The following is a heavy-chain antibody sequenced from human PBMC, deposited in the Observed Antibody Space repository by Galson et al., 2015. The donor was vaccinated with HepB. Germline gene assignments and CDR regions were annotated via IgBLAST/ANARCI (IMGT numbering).Heavy chain of an antibody. Sequence: SLRLSCAVSGFTFSSYSINWVRQAPGKGLEWVSYISSSSSYIYYADSVKGRFTISRDNARKSLYLEMSSLRAEDTAVYYCASEGYSYGYFLGWGQGTL. J-gene: IGHJ4*02. D-gene: IGHD5-18*01. CDR1: GFTFSSYS. CDR3: ASEGYSYGYFLG. V-gene: IGHV3-21*01. CDR2: ISSSSSYI.